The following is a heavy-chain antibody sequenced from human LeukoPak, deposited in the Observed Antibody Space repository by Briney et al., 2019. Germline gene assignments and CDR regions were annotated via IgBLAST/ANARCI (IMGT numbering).Heavy chain of an antibody. V-gene: IGHV3-20*04. J-gene: IGHJ3*02. D-gene: IGHD4-23*01. CDR2: LNWNGGST. Sequence: GRSLRLSCAASGFTFDDYGMSWVRQAPGKGLEWVSGLNWNGGSTGYADSVKGRFTISRDNAKNSLYLQMNSLRAEDTALYYCAKGYGGNSAFDIWGQGTMVTVSS. CDR3: AKGYGGNSAFDI. CDR1: GFTFDDYG.